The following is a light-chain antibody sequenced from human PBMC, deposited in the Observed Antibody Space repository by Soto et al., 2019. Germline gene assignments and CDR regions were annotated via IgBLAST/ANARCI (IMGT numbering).Light chain of an antibody. Sequence: QSALTQPRSVSGSPGQSVTISCTGTSSGVGGYNYVSWYQQHPGKAPKLMIYDVSKRPSGVPDRFSGSKSGNTASLTISGLQAEDEAHYHCCSYAGSRTFVFGGGTKLTVL. J-gene: IGLJ2*01. CDR2: DVS. CDR3: CSYAGSRTFV. CDR1: SSGVGGYNY. V-gene: IGLV2-11*01.